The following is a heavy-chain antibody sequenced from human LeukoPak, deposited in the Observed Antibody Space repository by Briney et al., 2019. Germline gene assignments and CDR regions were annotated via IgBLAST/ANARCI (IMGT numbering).Heavy chain of an antibody. CDR2: IRRKGYGGTT. J-gene: IGHJ6*04. Sequence: GGSLRLSCTASGFTFGDYSLSWVRQAPKKGREWVGFIRRKGYGGTTEYAPSVKGRFIISRDESKSTAYLQMNSLKTEDTAVYYCTRDHDFWSGPFDVWGKGTKVTVSS. CDR1: GFTFGDYS. D-gene: IGHD3-3*01. CDR3: TRDHDFWSGPFDV. V-gene: IGHV3-49*04.